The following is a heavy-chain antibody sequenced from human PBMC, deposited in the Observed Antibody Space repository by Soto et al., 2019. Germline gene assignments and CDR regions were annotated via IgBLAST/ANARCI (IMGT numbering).Heavy chain of an antibody. V-gene: IGHV1-46*03. CDR2: INPSGGSA. Sequence: ASVKVSCKASGYTFTSYYMHWVRQAPGQGLEWMGIINPSGGSASYAQKFQGRVTMTRDTSTSTVYMELSSLRSEDTAVHYCARETLVVVVDAGAFDIWGQGTMVT. CDR3: ARETLVVVVDAGAFDI. CDR1: GYTFTSYY. J-gene: IGHJ3*02. D-gene: IGHD2-15*01.